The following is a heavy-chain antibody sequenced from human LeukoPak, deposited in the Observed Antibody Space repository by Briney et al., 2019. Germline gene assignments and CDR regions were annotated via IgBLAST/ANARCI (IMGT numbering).Heavy chain of an antibody. CDR3: AREEGTAMVSYFDY. Sequence: GESLKISCQGSGYSFTSYWISWVRPMPGKGLEWMGRIDPSDSYTNYSPSFQGHVTISADKSISTAYLQWSSLKASDTAMYYCAREEGTAMVSYFDYWGQGTLVTVSS. CDR1: GYSFTSYW. CDR2: IDPSDSYT. V-gene: IGHV5-10-1*01. J-gene: IGHJ4*02. D-gene: IGHD5-18*01.